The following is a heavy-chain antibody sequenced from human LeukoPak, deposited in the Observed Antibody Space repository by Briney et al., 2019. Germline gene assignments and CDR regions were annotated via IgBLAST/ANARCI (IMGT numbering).Heavy chain of an antibody. CDR3: ARGPTGSSNWFDP. CDR2: ISRSGSII. J-gene: IGHJ5*02. V-gene: IGHV3-11*01. D-gene: IGHD1-1*01. Sequence: GGSLRLSCAASGFTFSDYFMNWIRQAPGKGLEWVSHISRSGSIIYYADSVKGRFTISRDNAKNSLYLQMNSLRAEGTAVYYCARGPTGSSNWFDPWGQGTLVTVSS. CDR1: GFTFSDYF.